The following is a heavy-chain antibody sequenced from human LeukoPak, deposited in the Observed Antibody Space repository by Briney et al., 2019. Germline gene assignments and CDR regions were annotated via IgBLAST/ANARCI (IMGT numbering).Heavy chain of an antibody. CDR2: ISDYNTNT. CDR3: ARSLNYYSGNYQLYDY. D-gene: IGHD1-26*01. CDR1: GYTFTSYP. Sequence: ASVKVSCKASGYTFTSYPISWVRQAPAQGLEWMGWISDYNTNTKYAQKFQGRVTMTTDTSTTTAYIELKNLRSDDTAVYYCARSLNYYSGNYQLYDYWGQGTLVTVSS. J-gene: IGHJ4*02. V-gene: IGHV1-18*01.